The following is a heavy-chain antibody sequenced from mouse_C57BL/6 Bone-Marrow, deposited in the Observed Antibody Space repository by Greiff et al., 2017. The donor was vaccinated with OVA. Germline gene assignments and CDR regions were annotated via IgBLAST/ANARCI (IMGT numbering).Heavy chain of an antibody. CDR2: ISSGGDYI. CDR3: TRDHPTWYGNSYFDY. V-gene: IGHV5-9-1*02. CDR1: GFTFSGYA. J-gene: IGHJ2*01. D-gene: IGHD2-10*02. Sequence: EVKVVESGEGLVKPGGSLKLSCAASGFTFSGYAMSWVRQTPEKRLEWVAYISSGGDYIYYADTVKGRFTISRDNARNTLYMQMSSLKSEDTAMYDCTRDHPTWYGNSYFDYWGQGTTLTVSS.